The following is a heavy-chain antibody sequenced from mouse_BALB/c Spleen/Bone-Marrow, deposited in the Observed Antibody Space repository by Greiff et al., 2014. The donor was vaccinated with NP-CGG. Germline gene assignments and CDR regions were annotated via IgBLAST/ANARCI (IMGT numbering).Heavy chain of an antibody. CDR1: GSTFTSYW. D-gene: IGHD2-1*01. CDR2: TYPGNNDS. J-gene: IGHJ2*01. V-gene: IGHV1-5*01. CDR3: AGYGNYFFDY. Sequence: EVQLQQSGTVLARPGASVKMSCKASGSTFTSYWVHWVKQRPGQGLEWIGATYPGNNDSRYNQKFNDKAKLTAVTSTNTAYMELSSLTYEDSAVYYCAGYGNYFFDYWGQGTTLTVSS.